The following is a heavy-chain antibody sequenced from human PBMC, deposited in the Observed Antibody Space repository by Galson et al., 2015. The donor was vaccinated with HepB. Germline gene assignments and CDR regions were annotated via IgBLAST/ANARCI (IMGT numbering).Heavy chain of an antibody. CDR3: ARDGYFYDSTLQTPFDY. D-gene: IGHD3-22*01. Sequence: SLRLSCAASGFAVNSAYVSWVRQAPGEGLEWVSIIYSGGSTYYADSVKGRFIISRDDSTNTLYLQMNSLRAEDTAVYFCARDGYFYDSTLQTPFDYWGQGTLVTVSS. J-gene: IGHJ4*02. V-gene: IGHV3-66*01. CDR2: IYSGGST. CDR1: GFAVNSAY.